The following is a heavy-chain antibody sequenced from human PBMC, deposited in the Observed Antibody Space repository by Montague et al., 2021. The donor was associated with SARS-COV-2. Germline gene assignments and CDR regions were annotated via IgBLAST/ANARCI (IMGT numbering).Heavy chain of an antibody. CDR1: GGSITDYS. Sequence: SETLSLTCTVSGGSITDYSWTWIRQPPGKALEWIGYVFNSGGTSYNPSLKSRVTMSVDTSKSHFSLRLTSVTAADTAVYYCARRASSFDNWFDLWGQGALVTVSS. CDR2: VFNSGGT. J-gene: IGHJ5*02. CDR3: ARRASSFDNWFDL. D-gene: IGHD3-10*01. V-gene: IGHV4-59*08.